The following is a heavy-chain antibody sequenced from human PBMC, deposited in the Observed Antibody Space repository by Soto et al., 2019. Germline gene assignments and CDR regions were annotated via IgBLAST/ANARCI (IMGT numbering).Heavy chain of an antibody. CDR3: ARVAIKTGTTNYYYYGMDV. CDR2: ISAYNGNT. V-gene: IGHV1-18*04. D-gene: IGHD1-7*01. CDR1: GYTFTSYG. J-gene: IGHJ6*02. Sequence: ASVKVSCKASGYTFTSYGISWVRQAPGQGLEWMGWISAYNGNTSYAQKLQGRVTMTTDTSTSTAYMELRSLRSDDTAVYYCARVAIKTGTTNYYYYGMDVWGQGTTVTVSS.